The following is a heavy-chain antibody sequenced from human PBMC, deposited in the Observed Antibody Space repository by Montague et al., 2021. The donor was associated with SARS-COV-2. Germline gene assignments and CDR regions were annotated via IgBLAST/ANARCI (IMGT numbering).Heavy chain of an antibody. D-gene: IGHD4-23*01. CDR1: GGSFSGYY. J-gene: IGHJ4*02. CDR2: INHSGTT. CDR3: ARWDPQTLTLIGLRGKSASDY. Sequence: SKTLSLTCAVYGGSFSGYYWTWIRQSPGKGLEWIAEINHSGTTNYNFNPSLRSRVTISVDTSKSQFSLKLSSVTAAGTGVYYCARWDPQTLTLIGLRGKSASDYWGQGALVTVSS. V-gene: IGHV4-34*01.